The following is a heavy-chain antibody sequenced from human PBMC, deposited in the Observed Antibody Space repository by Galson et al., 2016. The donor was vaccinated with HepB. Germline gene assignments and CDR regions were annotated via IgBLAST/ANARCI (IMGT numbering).Heavy chain of an antibody. J-gene: IGHJ4*02. V-gene: IGHV3-11*01. D-gene: IGHD3-16*01. CDR1: GFTFSSYA. Sequence: SLRLSCAASGFTFSSYAMSWVRQAPGKGLEWVSYISSSGSTIYYADSVKGRFTISRDNDKNSLYLQMNSLRAEDTAVYYCARDWDYFDYWGQGTLVTVSS. CDR3: ARDWDYFDY. CDR2: ISSSGSTI.